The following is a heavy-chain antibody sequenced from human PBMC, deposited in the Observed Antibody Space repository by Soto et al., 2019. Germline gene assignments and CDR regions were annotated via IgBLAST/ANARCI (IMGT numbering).Heavy chain of an antibody. V-gene: IGHV1-18*01. CDR2: ISAYNGNT. J-gene: IGHJ6*03. Sequence: ASVKVSCKASGYTFTSYGISWVRQAPGQGLEWMGWISAYNGNTNYAQKLQGRVTMTTDTSTSTAYMELRSLRSDDTAVYYCARDVPALGTFWSGYYSQYYMDVWGKGTTVTVSS. D-gene: IGHD3-3*01. CDR3: ARDVPALGTFWSGYYSQYYMDV. CDR1: GYTFTSYG.